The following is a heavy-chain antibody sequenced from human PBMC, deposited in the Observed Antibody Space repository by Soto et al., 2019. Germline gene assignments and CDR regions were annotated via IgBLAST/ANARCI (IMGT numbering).Heavy chain of an antibody. V-gene: IGHV3-11*01. Sequence: GGSLRLSCAASGFTFSDYYMSWIRQAPGKGLEWISYISSSTYTMYYADSVKGRFTISRDNAKNSLFLQMYSLRAEDTAVYYCARGIAVAGTYWFDSWGQGTRVTVSS. D-gene: IGHD6-19*01. CDR2: ISSSTYTM. CDR1: GFTFSDYY. J-gene: IGHJ5*01. CDR3: ARGIAVAGTYWFDS.